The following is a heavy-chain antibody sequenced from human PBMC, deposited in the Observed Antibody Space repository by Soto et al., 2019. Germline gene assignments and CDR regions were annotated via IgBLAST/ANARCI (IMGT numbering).Heavy chain of an antibody. J-gene: IGHJ3*02. CDR1: GGSISSYY. V-gene: IGHV4-59*01. Sequence: SETLSLTCTVSGGSISSYYWSWIRQPPGKGLEWIGYIYYSGSTNYNPSLKSRVTISVDTSKNQFSLKLSSVTAADTAVYYCARDHGMYSSGYYPLPDAFDIWGQGTMVTVSS. CDR2: IYYSGST. CDR3: ARDHGMYSSGYYPLPDAFDI. D-gene: IGHD3-22*01.